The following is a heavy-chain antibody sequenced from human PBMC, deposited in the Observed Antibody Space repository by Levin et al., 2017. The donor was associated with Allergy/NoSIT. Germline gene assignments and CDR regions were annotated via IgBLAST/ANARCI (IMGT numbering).Heavy chain of an antibody. V-gene: IGHV3-23*01. J-gene: IGHJ4*02. Sequence: SCAASGFTFGSYGMSWVRQAPGKGLEWVSVISGSGDSTYYVDSVKGRFTISRDSSKSTLYLQMNSLRAEDTAVYYCAKDYTSSWYYFDFWGQGTLVTVSS. CDR2: ISGSGDST. CDR1: GFTFGSYG. CDR3: AKDYTSSWYYFDF. D-gene: IGHD6-13*01.